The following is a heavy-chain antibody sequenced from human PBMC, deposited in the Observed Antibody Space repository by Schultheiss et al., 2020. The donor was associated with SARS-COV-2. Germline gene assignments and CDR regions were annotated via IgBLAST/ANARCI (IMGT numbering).Heavy chain of an antibody. CDR3: ARGQQLGDNWFDP. V-gene: IGHV3-74*01. D-gene: IGHD6-13*01. J-gene: IGHJ5*02. CDR1: GFTFSSYW. Sequence: GESLKISCAASGFTFSSYWMHWVRQAPGKGLAWVSRIKNDGSSTNYADSVKGRFTISRDNSKNTLYLQVNSLRAEDTAVYYCARGQQLGDNWFDPWGQGTLVTVSS. CDR2: IKNDGSST.